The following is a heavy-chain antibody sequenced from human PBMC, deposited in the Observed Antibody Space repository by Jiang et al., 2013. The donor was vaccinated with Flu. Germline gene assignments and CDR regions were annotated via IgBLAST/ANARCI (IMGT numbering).Heavy chain of an antibody. J-gene: IGHJ6*04. V-gene: IGHV1-69*01. CDR3: ARGNNYGMGYYYYAMDI. D-gene: IGHD5-18*01. CDR1: SNSV. Sequence: SNSVIAWVRQAPGQGLEWMGGVIPIYGTANYAEKLQGRVTITADASTNTGYMELRSLRSEDTAVYYCARGNNYGMGYYYYAMDIWGNGTTVTVSS. CDR2: VIPIYGTA.